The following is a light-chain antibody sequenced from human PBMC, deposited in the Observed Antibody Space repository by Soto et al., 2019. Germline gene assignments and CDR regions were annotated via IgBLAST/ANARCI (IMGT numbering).Light chain of an antibody. J-gene: IGLJ2*01. CDR3: QVWDSSSDHVV. CDR2: DDR. V-gene: IGLV3-21*02. Sequence: SSELTQPPSVSVAPGQTARITCGGNNIGSKSVHWYQQKPGQAPVLVVYDDRDRPSGIPGRFSGSNSGNTATLTISRVEAGDEADYYCQVWDSSSDHVVFGGGTKLTVL. CDR1: NIGSKS.